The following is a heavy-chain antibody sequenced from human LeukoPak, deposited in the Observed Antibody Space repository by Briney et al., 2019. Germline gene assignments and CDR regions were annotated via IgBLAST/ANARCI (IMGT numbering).Heavy chain of an antibody. J-gene: IGHJ5*02. CDR3: ARVRYSASNWFDP. Sequence: PGGSLRLSCAASGFTFSSYGMHWVRQAPGKGLEWVAVISYDGSNKYYADSVKGRFTISRDNAKNTLYLQMNSLRAEDTAVYYCARVRYSASNWFDPWGQGTLVTVSS. D-gene: IGHD5-12*01. V-gene: IGHV3-30*03. CDR2: ISYDGSNK. CDR1: GFTFSSYG.